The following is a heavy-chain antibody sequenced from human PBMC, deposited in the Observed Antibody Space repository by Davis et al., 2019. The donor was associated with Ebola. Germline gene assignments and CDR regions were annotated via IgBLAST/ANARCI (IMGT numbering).Heavy chain of an antibody. CDR2: IYSGCST. Sequence: GESLKISCAASGFTVSSNYMSWVRQAPGKGLEWVSVIYSGCSTYYADSVKGRFTISRDNSKNTLYLQMNSLRAEDTAVYYCARDGDSSGWRSNWFDPWGQGTLVTVSS. J-gene: IGHJ5*02. CDR3: ARDGDSSGWRSNWFDP. CDR1: GFTVSSNY. D-gene: IGHD6-19*01. V-gene: IGHV3-53*01.